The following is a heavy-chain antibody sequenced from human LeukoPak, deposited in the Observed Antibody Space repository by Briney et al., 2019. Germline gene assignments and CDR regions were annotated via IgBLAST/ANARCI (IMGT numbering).Heavy chain of an antibody. CDR2: ISAYNGNT. CDR3: ARGGYIAARPIYYYYMDV. Sequence: ASVKVSCQPSGYTLPSYGISGVRQAPGQGLEWMGWISAYNGNTNYAQKLQGRVTMTTDTSTSTAYMELRSLRSDDTAVYYCARGGYIAARPIYYYYMDVWGKGTTVTVSS. V-gene: IGHV1-18*01. CDR1: GYTLPSYG. J-gene: IGHJ6*03. D-gene: IGHD6-6*01.